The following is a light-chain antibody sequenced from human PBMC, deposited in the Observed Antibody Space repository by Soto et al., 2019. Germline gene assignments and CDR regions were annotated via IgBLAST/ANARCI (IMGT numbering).Light chain of an antibody. J-gene: IGKJ2*01. V-gene: IGKV1-39*01. Sequence: DIQKTQSPSSLSASVGDRVTITCRASQSISSYLNWYQQKPGKAPKLLIYAASSLQSGVPSRFSGSGSGTDFTLTISSLQPEDFATYYCQQSYSTPYPFGQGTEVDIK. CDR1: QSISSY. CDR3: QQSYSTPYP. CDR2: AAS.